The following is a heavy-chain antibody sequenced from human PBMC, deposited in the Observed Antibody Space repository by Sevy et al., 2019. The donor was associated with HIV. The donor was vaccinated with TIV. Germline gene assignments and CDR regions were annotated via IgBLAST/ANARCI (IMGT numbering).Heavy chain of an antibody. CDR2: IYYSGST. Sequence: SETLSLTCTVSGGSISSSSYYWGWIRQPPGKGLEWIAIIYYSGSTYYNPSLKSRVSIFIDTSKNQFSLNLSPVTAADTALYYCARLSLSRGVTTGSYYFDYWGQGTLVTVSS. CDR1: GGSISSSSYY. CDR3: ARLSLSRGVTTGSYYFDY. J-gene: IGHJ4*02. D-gene: IGHD1-1*01. V-gene: IGHV4-39*01.